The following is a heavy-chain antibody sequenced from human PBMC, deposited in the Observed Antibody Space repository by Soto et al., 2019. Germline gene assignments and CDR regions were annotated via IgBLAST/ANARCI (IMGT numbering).Heavy chain of an antibody. CDR2: ISASGDTT. Sequence: EVQLLESGGGLVQPGGSLRLSCAASGFTFSDYAMGWVRQAPGKGLDWVSSISASGDTTNYADSVKGRLTISRDNSKNTLYLEVNSLRVEDTALYYCAKGYRFGYDFLFADLWGQGTLVTVSS. J-gene: IGHJ4*02. V-gene: IGHV3-23*01. D-gene: IGHD3-3*01. CDR3: AKGYRFGYDFLFADL. CDR1: GFTFSDYA.